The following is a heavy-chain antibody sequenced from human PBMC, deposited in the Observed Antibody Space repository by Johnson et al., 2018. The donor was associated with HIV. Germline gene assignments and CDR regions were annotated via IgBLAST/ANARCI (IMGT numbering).Heavy chain of an antibody. J-gene: IGHJ3*02. Sequence: QLVESGGGVVQPGRSLRLSCAASGFTFSSYAVHWVRQAPGKGLEWVAVISYDGSNKYYADSVKGRLTISRDNSKNTLYLQMSSLRAEDTAVYYCAKDLHGYQLRDDAFDIWGQGTMVTVSS. CDR1: GFTFSSYA. CDR3: AKDLHGYQLRDDAFDI. CDR2: ISYDGSNK. V-gene: IGHV3-30-3*01. D-gene: IGHD2-2*01.